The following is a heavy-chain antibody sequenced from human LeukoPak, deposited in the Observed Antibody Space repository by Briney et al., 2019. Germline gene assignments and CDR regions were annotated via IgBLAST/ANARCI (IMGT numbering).Heavy chain of an antibody. V-gene: IGHV1-2*02. CDR2: INPNSGGT. D-gene: IGHD3-10*01. CDR1: GYTFTGYY. CDR3: ASGGDITMVRGATDY. Sequence: GASVKVSCKASGYTFTGYYMHWVRQAPGQGLEWMGGINPNSGGTNYAQKFQGRVTMTRDTSISTAYMELSRLRSDDTAVYYCASGGDITMVRGATDYWGEGTLVTVSS. J-gene: IGHJ4*02.